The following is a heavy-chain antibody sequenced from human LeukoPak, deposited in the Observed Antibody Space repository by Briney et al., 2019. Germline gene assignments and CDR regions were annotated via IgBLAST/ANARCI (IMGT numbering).Heavy chain of an antibody. V-gene: IGHV3-7*01. J-gene: IGHJ6*03. CDR3: AREVELLGYYYYYMDV. D-gene: IGHD1-26*01. CDR1: GFTFSSYW. CDR2: IKQDGSEK. Sequence: GESLRLSCAASGFTFSSYWMSWVRQAPGKGLEWVANIKQDGSEKYYVDSVKGRFTISRDNAKNSLYLQMNSLRAEDTAVYYCAREVELLGYYYYYMDVWGKGTTVTISS.